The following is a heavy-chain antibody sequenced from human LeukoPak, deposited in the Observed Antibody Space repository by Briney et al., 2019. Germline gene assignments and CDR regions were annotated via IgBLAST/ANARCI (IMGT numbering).Heavy chain of an antibody. CDR1: GASISRDY. D-gene: IGHD1-26*01. CDR2: IYNGGST. Sequence: SETLSLTCTVSGASISRDYWTWIRQPPGKGLEWIGYIYNGGSTTYSPSLNSRVTISLGTSNNQVSLRLSSVTAADTAVYYCAKDRGVVGVIPYWGQGTLVTVSS. V-gene: IGHV4-59*01. J-gene: IGHJ4*02. CDR3: AKDRGVVGVIPY.